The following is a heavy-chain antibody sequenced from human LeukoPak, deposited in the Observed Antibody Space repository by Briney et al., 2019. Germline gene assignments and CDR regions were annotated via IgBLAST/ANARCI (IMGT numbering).Heavy chain of an antibody. Sequence: GESLKISFRGAGYRFTSYWIVSVGQMPGKGLEWMGVIYPGDSDTRYSPSFQGQVTISADKSISTAYLQWTSLKASDTAIYYCARNRCSAPDWNYWGQGTLVTVSS. V-gene: IGHV5-51*01. D-gene: IGHD2-15*01. CDR3: ARNRCSAPDWNY. CDR1: GYRFTSYW. J-gene: IGHJ4*02. CDR2: IYPGDSDT.